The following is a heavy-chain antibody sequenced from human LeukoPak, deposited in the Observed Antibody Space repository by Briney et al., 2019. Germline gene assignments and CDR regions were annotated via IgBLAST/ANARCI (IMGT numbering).Heavy chain of an antibody. Sequence: SGGSLRLSCTASGFTSGDYAMSWFRQAPGKGLEWVGFIRSKAYGGTTEYAASVKGRFTISRDDSKSIAYLQMNSLKTEDTAVYYCTREYYDFWRGPSNYYYYMDVWGKGTTVTVSS. J-gene: IGHJ6*03. CDR1: GFTSGDYA. V-gene: IGHV3-49*03. D-gene: IGHD3-3*01. CDR3: TREYYDFWRGPSNYYYYMDV. CDR2: IRSKAYGGTT.